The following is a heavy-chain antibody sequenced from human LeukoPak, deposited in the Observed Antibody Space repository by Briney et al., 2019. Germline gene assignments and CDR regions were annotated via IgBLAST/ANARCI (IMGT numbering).Heavy chain of an antibody. V-gene: IGHV1-18*01. CDR1: GYTFSSYS. J-gene: IGHJ4*02. D-gene: IGHD5-12*01. CDR2: ISTHNGNT. Sequence: ASVKVSCKGSGYTFSSYSISWVRQAPGQGLEWMGWISTHNGNTHYAQKIQGRVTMTTDTPTSTAYMELRSLRSDDTAVYYCTRDLGQWLLQGIFFDYWGQGTLVTVSS. CDR3: TRDLGQWLLQGIFFDY.